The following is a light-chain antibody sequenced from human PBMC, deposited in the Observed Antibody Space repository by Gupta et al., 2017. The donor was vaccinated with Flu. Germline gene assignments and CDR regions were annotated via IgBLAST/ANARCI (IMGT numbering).Light chain of an antibody. V-gene: IGKV1-8*01. Sequence: GDRVTITCRASQGSSSYLAWYQQKPGKAPKLLIYAASTLQSRVPSRLSGSGSGTDFTLTISCLQSEDVATYYCQQYYSYPRTFGQGTKVEIK. J-gene: IGKJ1*01. CDR1: QGSSSY. CDR3: QQYYSYPRT. CDR2: AAS.